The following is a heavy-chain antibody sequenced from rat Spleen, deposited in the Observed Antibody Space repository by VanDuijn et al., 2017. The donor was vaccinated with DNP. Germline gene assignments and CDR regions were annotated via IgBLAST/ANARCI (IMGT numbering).Heavy chain of an antibody. Sequence: QVQLKESGPGLVQPSQTLSLTCTVSGFSLTSYTVSWVRQPPGKGLEWIAAISSGGSTYYNSALKSRLSISRDTSKSQVFLKMNSLQTEDTAIYFCTRDDKGTTRFDYWGQGVMVTVSS. CDR1: GFSLTSYT. V-gene: IGHV2-6*01. D-gene: IGHD1-5*01. CDR2: ISSGGST. J-gene: IGHJ2*01. CDR3: TRDDKGTTRFDY.